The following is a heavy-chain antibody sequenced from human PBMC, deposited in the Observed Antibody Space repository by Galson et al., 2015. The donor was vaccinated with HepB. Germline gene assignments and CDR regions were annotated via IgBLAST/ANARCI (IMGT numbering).Heavy chain of an antibody. CDR2: VWNDGNNK. CDR1: GFTFSSYG. J-gene: IGHJ6*02. Sequence: SLRLSCAASGFTFSSYGMHWVRQAPGKGLEWVAVVWNDGNNKYYTDSVKGRFTISRDNSKNTLYLQMSSLRAEDTAVYYCVKVDDSSGYYYSSNYYGMDVWGQGTTVTVSS. V-gene: IGHV3-33*06. CDR3: VKVDDSSGYYYSSNYYGMDV. D-gene: IGHD3-22*01.